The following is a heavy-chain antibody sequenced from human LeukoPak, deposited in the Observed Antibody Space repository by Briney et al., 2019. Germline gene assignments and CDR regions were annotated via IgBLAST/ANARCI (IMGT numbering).Heavy chain of an antibody. CDR1: GGSFSGYY. CDR3: ARGLGLGYSYGSRSYYFDY. CDR2: INHSGST. J-gene: IGHJ4*02. V-gene: IGHV4-34*01. D-gene: IGHD5-18*01. Sequence: PSETLSLTCAVYGGSFSGYYWSWIRQPPGKGLEWIGEINHSGSTNYNPSLKSRVTISVDTSKNQFSLKLSSVTAADTAVYYCARGLGLGYSYGSRSYYFDYWGRGTLVTVSS.